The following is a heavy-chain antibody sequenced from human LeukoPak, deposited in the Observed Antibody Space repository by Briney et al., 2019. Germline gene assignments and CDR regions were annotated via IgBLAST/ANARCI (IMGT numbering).Heavy chain of an antibody. CDR1: GFTFSSYG. V-gene: IGHV3-30*18. J-gene: IGHJ4*02. D-gene: IGHD5-24*01. CDR3: AKAVTMAVDY. Sequence: GRSLRLSCAASGFTFSSYGMHWVRQAPGKGLEWVAVISYDGSNKYYADSVKGRFTISRDNSKNTLYLQMNSLRAEDTAVYYCAKAVTMAVDYWGQGTLVTVSS. CDR2: ISYDGSNK.